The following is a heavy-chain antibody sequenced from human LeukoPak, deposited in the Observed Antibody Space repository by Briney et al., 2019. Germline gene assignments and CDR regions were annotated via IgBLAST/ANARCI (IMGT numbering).Heavy chain of an antibody. D-gene: IGHD6-19*01. J-gene: IGHJ5*02. CDR3: ARDARIGVAGSLGSDL. V-gene: IGHV1-18*01. Sequence: GASVKVSCKASGYSFNNFGFSWVRQAPGQGLEWLGWISAYNGNTYYIQRLQDRVTLTTDASTDTAYMELTNLTSDGTATYFCARDARIGVAGSLGSDLWGQGTLVTVSS. CDR2: ISAYNGNT. CDR1: GYSFNNFG.